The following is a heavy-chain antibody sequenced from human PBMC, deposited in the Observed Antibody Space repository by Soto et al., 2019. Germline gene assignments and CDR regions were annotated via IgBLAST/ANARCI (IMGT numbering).Heavy chain of an antibody. V-gene: IGHV3-23*01. Sequence: GGSLRLSCAASGFAFISYAMSWVRQAPGKGLEWVSAISGSGGSTYYADSVKGRFTISRDNSKNTLYLQMNSLRAEDTAVYYCAKPTDIAVAGTYFDYWGQGTLVTVSS. CDR3: AKPTDIAVAGTYFDY. CDR2: ISGSGGST. CDR1: GFAFISYA. J-gene: IGHJ4*02. D-gene: IGHD6-19*01.